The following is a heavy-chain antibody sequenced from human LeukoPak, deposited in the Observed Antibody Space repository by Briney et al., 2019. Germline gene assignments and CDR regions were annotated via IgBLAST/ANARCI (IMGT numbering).Heavy chain of an antibody. Sequence: PSETLSLTCTVSGGSISSSSYYWGWIRQPPGKGLEWIGSIYYSGSTYYNPSLKSRVTISVDTSKNQFSLKLSSVTAADTAVYYCARVEITMVQGVMVAWFDPWGQGTLVTVSS. CDR2: IYYSGST. D-gene: IGHD3-10*01. J-gene: IGHJ5*02. CDR1: GGSISSSSYY. V-gene: IGHV4-39*07. CDR3: ARVEITMVQGVMVAWFDP.